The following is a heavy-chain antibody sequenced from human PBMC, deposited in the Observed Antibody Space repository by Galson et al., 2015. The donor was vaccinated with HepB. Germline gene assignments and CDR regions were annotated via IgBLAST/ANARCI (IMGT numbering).Heavy chain of an antibody. CDR3: ARDGAAAGTLTYYYYYGMDV. V-gene: IGHV3-33*01. J-gene: IGHJ6*02. CDR2: IWYDGSDK. CDR1: GFTFSSYG. D-gene: IGHD6-13*01. Sequence: SLRLSCAASGFTFSSYGMHWVRQAPGKGLEWVAVIWYDGSDKYYADSVKGRFTISRDNSKNTLYLQMNSLRAEDTAVYYCARDGAAAGTLTYYYYYGMDVWGQGTTVTVSS.